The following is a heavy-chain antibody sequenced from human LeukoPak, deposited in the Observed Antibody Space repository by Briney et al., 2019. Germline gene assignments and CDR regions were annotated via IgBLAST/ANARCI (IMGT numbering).Heavy chain of an antibody. CDR2: IYYSGST. D-gene: IGHD4-23*01. V-gene: IGHV4-59*08. J-gene: IGHJ4*02. CDR1: GGSISSYY. CDR3: ARQAGGGNLDY. Sequence: SETLSLTCTVSGGSISSYYWSWIRQPPGKGLEWIGYIYYSGSTNYNPSLKSRVTISVDTSKNQFSLKLSSVTAADTAVYYCARQAGGGNLDYWGQGTLVTVSS.